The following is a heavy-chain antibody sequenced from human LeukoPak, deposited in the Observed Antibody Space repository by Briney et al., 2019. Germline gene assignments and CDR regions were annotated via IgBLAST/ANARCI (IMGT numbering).Heavy chain of an antibody. CDR2: INPSGGST. D-gene: IGHD5-18*01. CDR1: GYTFTSYY. CDR3: ARSQGGAFSYGTDY. J-gene: IGHJ4*02. Sequence: ASVKVSCKASGYTFTSYYMQWVRQAPGQGPEWMGIINPSGGSTSYAQKFQGKVSMTRDTSTTTVYMELSSLKSEDTAVYYCARSQGGAFSYGTDYWGQGTLVTVSS. V-gene: IGHV1-46*01.